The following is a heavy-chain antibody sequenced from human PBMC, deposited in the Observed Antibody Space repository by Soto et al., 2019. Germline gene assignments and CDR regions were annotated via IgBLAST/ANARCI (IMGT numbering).Heavy chain of an antibody. D-gene: IGHD3-22*01. Sequence: EVQLLESGGGLVQPGGSLRLSCAASRFTFSSYAMNWVRQAPVKGLEWVSAISASGGSTYYADSVKGRFTISRDNSKNTLYLQMNSLRAEDAAVYYCAKEHLYDSGGSPVGPFDLGGPGTLVTVSS. CDR3: AKEHLYDSGGSPVGPFDL. V-gene: IGHV3-23*01. J-gene: IGHJ4*02. CDR2: ISASGGST. CDR1: RFTFSSYA.